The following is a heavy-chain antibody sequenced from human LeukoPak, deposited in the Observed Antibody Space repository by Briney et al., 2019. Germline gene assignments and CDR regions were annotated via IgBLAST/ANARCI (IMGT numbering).Heavy chain of an antibody. V-gene: IGHV3-33*01. J-gene: IGHJ4*02. D-gene: IGHD2-21*02. Sequence: PGGSLRLSCAASGFTFSSYGMHWVRQAPGKGLEWVAVIWYDGSNKYYADSVKGRFTISRDNSKNTLYLQMNSLRAEDTAVYYCARDGVAYCGGDCYPHDYWGQGTLVTVPS. CDR2: IWYDGSNK. CDR1: GFTFSSYG. CDR3: ARDGVAYCGGDCYPHDY.